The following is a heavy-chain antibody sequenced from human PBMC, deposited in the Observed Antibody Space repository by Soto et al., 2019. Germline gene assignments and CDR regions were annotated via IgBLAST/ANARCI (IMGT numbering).Heavy chain of an antibody. CDR3: ARVGGNWNDDYFDY. V-gene: IGHV1-8*01. J-gene: IGHJ4*02. D-gene: IGHD1-1*01. CDR2: MNPNSGDT. CDR1: GYTFSDHD. Sequence: QVQLVQSGAEVKKPGASVKVSCKASGYTFSDHDINWVRQAYGQGPEWLGWMNPNSGDTGYAQNFQGRVTMTRDTYKRTAYMELSSLRSEDTAVYYCARVGGNWNDDYFDYWGQGTLVTVSS.